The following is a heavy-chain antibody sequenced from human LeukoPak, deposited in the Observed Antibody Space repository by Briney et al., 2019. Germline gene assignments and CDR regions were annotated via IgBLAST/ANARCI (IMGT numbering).Heavy chain of an antibody. V-gene: IGHV3-74*01. CDR3: ARLQSYGSPDY. J-gene: IGHJ4*02. Sequence: GGSLRLSCAASGFTFSRYWMHWVRQAPGKGLVWVSSISSDGSGISYADSVKGRFTISRDNAKNTLDLQMNRLRPEDTAVYYCARLQSYGSPDYWGQGTLVTVSS. CDR1: GFTFSRYW. CDR2: ISSDGSGI. D-gene: IGHD6-13*01.